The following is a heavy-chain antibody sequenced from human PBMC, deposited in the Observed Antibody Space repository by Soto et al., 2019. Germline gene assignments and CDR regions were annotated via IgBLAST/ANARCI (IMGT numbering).Heavy chain of an antibody. CDR2: TNSDGTDS. CDR3: AKSLYYYESSTLDH. Sequence: GGSLRLSCAAAGFDFGDYAMHWVRQVPGKGLEWVSLTNSDGTDSYYMDSVKGRFTISRDNAKSTLYLQMDRLRPEDTALYFCAKSLYYYESSTLDHWGQGTLVTVYS. CDR1: GFDFGDYA. D-gene: IGHD3-22*01. V-gene: IGHV3-43D*04. J-gene: IGHJ4*02.